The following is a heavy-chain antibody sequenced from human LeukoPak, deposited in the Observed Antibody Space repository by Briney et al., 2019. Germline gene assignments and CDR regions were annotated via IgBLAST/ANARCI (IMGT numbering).Heavy chain of an antibody. J-gene: IGHJ4*02. CDR3: ARYYDVDTAMARGPFDY. Sequence: GVPLRLSCAASVFPFYECGVRGARRSPGKALICVSDFNWNGGSTGYADSVKGRFTISRDNAKNSLYLQMNSLRAEDTALYYCARYYDVDTAMARGPFDYWGQGTLVTVSS. D-gene: IGHD5-18*01. V-gene: IGHV3-20*04. CDR1: VFPFYECG. CDR2: FNWNGGST.